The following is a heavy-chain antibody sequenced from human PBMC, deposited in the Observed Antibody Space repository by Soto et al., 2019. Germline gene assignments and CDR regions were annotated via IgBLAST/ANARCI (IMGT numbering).Heavy chain of an antibody. J-gene: IGHJ4*02. CDR3: ARYNSYAIDY. CDR1: GTSIISYY. V-gene: IGHV4-59*01. D-gene: IGHD2-8*01. Sequence: SETLSLTCTVSGTSIISYYCSWIRQPPGKGLEWIANIHYSGTTNYNPSLASRVTLSVDTSKNQFSLKMTPVTAADRAMYFCARYNSYAIDYWGRGTLVTVSS. CDR2: IHYSGTT.